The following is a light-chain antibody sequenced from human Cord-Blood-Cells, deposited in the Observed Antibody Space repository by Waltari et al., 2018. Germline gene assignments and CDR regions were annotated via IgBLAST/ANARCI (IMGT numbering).Light chain of an antibody. Sequence: DIVMTQSPDSLAVSLGERATINCKPSQSVLYSSNNKNYLAWYQQKPGQPPKLLIYWASTRESGVPDRFSGSGSGTDFTLTISSLQAEDVAVYYCQQYYSTPQTFGQGTKVETK. J-gene: IGKJ1*01. CDR3: QQYYSTPQT. CDR1: QSVLYSSNNKNY. CDR2: WAS. V-gene: IGKV4-1*01.